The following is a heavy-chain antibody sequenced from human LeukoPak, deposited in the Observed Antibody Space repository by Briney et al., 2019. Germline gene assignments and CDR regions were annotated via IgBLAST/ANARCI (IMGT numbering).Heavy chain of an antibody. CDR2: INHSGST. CDR3: ARGESGYSSSWTTIFDY. Sequence: PSETLSPTCAVYGGSFSGYYWSWIRQPPGKGLEWIGEINHSGSTNYNPSLKSRVTISVDTSKNQFSLKLSSVTAADTAVYYCARGESGYSSSWTTIFDYWGQGTLVTVSS. D-gene: IGHD6-13*01. V-gene: IGHV4-34*01. CDR1: GGSFSGYY. J-gene: IGHJ4*02.